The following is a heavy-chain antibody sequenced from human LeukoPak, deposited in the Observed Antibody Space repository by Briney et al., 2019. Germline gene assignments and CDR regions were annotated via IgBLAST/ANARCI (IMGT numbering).Heavy chain of an antibody. CDR3: AKRGVVIRVILVGFNREAYYFDS. D-gene: IGHD2-21*01. CDR2: ISGSGGST. Sequence: GGSLRLSCAVSGITLSNYGMSWVRQAPGKGLEWVAGISGSGGSTNYADSVKGRFTISRDSPKNTLFLQMNSLRAEDTAVYFCAKRGVVIRVILVGFNREAYYFDSWGQGALVTVSS. J-gene: IGHJ4*02. CDR1: GITLSNYG. V-gene: IGHV3-23*01.